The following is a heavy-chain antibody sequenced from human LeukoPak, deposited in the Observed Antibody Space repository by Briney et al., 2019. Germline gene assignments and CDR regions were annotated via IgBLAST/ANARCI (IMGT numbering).Heavy chain of an antibody. CDR2: INSDGSST. D-gene: IGHD2-8*01. Sequence: PGGSLRLSCAASGFTFSSYWMHWVRQAPGKGLVWVSRINSDGSSTSYADSVKGRFTISRDNAKNTLYLQMNSLRAEDTAVYYCARPPDCTNGVCYYSYFDYWGQGTRATVTS. J-gene: IGHJ4*02. CDR3: ARPPDCTNGVCYYSYFDY. CDR1: GFTFSSYW. V-gene: IGHV3-74*01.